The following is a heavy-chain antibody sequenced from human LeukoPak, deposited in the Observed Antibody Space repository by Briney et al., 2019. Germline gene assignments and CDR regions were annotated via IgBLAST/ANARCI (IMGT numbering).Heavy chain of an antibody. V-gene: IGHV3-74*03. CDR3: AKIFNDGEYSYYGMDV. J-gene: IGHJ6*02. CDR1: GFSLSSYW. CDR2: INIEGSTT. Sequence: GGSLRLSCVASGFSLSSYWVHWVRQAPGKGLLWVSRINIEGSTTTYADSVKGRFTISRDNSKNTLYLQMNSLRAEDTAVYYCAKIFNDGEYSYYGMDVWGQGTTVTVSS. D-gene: IGHD3-3*01.